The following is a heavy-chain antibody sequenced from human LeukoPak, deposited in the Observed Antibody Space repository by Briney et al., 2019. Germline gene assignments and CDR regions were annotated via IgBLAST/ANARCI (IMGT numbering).Heavy chain of an antibody. CDR1: GDSVSSNSAA. J-gene: IGHJ5*02. CDR3: VRDRWFGELDQ. Sequence: SQTLSLTCAISGDSVSSNSAAWNWIRQSPSRGLEWLGRTYYRSKWYNDYAVSLKSRIIIINPDTSKNQFSLQLNSVTPEDTAVYYCVRDRWFGELDQWGQGTLVTVSS. D-gene: IGHD3-10*01. CDR2: TYYRSKWYN. V-gene: IGHV6-1*01.